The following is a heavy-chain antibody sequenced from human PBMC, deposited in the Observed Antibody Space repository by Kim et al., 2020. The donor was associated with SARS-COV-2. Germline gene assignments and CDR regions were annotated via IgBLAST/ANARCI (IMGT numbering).Heavy chain of an antibody. CDR3: ARWQGGTYYYGSGSSHFDY. CDR1: GGSFSGYY. Sequence: SETLSLTCAVYGGSFSGYYWSWIRQPPGKGLEWIGEINHSGSTNYNPSLKSRVTISVDTSKNQFSLKLSSVTAADTAVYYCARWQGGTYYYGSGSSHFDYWGQGTLVTVSS. D-gene: IGHD3-10*01. CDR2: INHSGST. V-gene: IGHV4-34*01. J-gene: IGHJ4*02.